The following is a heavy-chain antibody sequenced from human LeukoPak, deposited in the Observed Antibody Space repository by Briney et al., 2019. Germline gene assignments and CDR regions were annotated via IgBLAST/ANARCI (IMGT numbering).Heavy chain of an antibody. CDR3: AKDTRGGYSYGYFDY. CDR2: IRYDGSNK. J-gene: IGHJ4*02. Sequence: GGSLRLSCAASEFTFSTFGMHWVHQAPGKGLEWVAFIRYDGSNKYYADSVKGRFTISRDNSKNTLYLQMNSLRAEDTAVYYCAKDTRGGYSYGYFDYCGQGTLVTVSS. D-gene: IGHD5-18*01. V-gene: IGHV3-30*02. CDR1: EFTFSTFG.